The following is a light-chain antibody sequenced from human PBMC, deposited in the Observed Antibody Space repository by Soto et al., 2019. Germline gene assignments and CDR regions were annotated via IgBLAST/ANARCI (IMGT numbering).Light chain of an antibody. V-gene: IGKV1-27*01. CDR3: QQYNSYGT. CDR1: QVISNY. CDR2: AAS. J-gene: IGKJ1*01. Sequence: DIQITQSPSSLSASVGDRVTITRRASQVISNYLAWYQQKPGKVPKLLIYAASTLQSGVPSRFSGSGSGTEFTLTISSLQPDDFATYYCQQYNSYGTFGQGTKVDI.